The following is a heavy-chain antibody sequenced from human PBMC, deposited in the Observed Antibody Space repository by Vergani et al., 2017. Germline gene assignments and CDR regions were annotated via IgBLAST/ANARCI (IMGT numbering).Heavy chain of an antibody. J-gene: IGHJ4*02. V-gene: IGHV4-34*01. Sequence: QVQLQQWGAGLLKPSETLSLTCAVYGGSFSGYYWSWIRQPPGKGLEWIGEINHSGSTNYNPSLKSLVTISVDTSKNQFSLKLSSVTAADTAVYYCASGLRVTSLGYWGQGTLVTVSS. CDR1: GGSFSGYY. D-gene: IGHD2-21*02. CDR2: INHSGST. CDR3: ASGLRVTSLGY.